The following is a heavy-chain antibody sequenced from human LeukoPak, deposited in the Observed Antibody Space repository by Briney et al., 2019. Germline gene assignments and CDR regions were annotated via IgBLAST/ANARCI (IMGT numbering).Heavy chain of an antibody. D-gene: IGHD3-16*01. CDR1: GFTFSDYY. V-gene: IGHV3-11*04. Sequence: GGSLRLSCAASGFTFSDYYMSWIRQAPGKGLEWVSTIKGIGPTTYYADSLKGRFTISRDNAKNSLFLQMSGLRADDTAIYYCARAGELRYMDVWGKGTAVTVSS. J-gene: IGHJ6*03. CDR2: IKGIGPTT. CDR3: ARAGELRYMDV.